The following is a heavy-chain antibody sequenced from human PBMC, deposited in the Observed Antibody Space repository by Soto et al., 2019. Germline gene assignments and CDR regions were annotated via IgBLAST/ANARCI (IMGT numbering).Heavy chain of an antibody. CDR2: IYSSGST. V-gene: IGHV4-39*01. D-gene: IGHD2-2*03. Sequence: SETLSLTCTVSGGSISSGGYYWSWIRQHPGKGLEWIGTIYSSGSTYYNPSLKSRVTISVDTSKNEFSLRLSSVTAADTAVYYCARLNGYCISTNCHGYYGMDVWGQGTTVTVSS. CDR1: GGSISSGGYY. J-gene: IGHJ6*02. CDR3: ARLNGYCISTNCHGYYGMDV.